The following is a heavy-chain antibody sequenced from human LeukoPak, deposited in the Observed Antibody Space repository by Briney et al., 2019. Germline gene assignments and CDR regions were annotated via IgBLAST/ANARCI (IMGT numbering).Heavy chain of an antibody. Sequence: PSETLSLTCTVSGGSISSSSYYWGWIRQPPGKGLEWIGSIYYSGSTNYNPSLKSRVTISVDTSKNQFSLKLSSVTAADTAVYYCARKSGYYYETLDYWGQGTLVTVSS. V-gene: IGHV4-39*07. J-gene: IGHJ4*02. CDR2: IYYSGST. CDR1: GGSISSSSYY. D-gene: IGHD3-22*01. CDR3: ARKSGYYYETLDY.